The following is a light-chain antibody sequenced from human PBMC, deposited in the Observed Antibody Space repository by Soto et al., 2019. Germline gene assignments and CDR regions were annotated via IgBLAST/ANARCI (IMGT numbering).Light chain of an antibody. V-gene: IGKV3-11*01. CDR2: DAS. CDR3: QQRSSWPPIT. Sequence: EVVLTQSPATLSLSPGERATLSCRASQSVSNYLAWYQQKPGQAPRLLIYDASSRATGIPDRFSGSGSGTDFTLTNSSLEPEDFAVYYCQQRSSWPPITFGQGTRLEIK. CDR1: QSVSNY. J-gene: IGKJ5*01.